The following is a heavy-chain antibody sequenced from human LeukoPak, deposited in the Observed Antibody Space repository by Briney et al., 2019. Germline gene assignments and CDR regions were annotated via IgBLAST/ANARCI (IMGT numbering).Heavy chain of an antibody. V-gene: IGHV3-23*01. Sequence: PGGSLRLSCAASGFILSTYGMSWVRQAPGKGLEWVSAISASGGVTYYADSVKGRFTISRDNAKNSLYLQMNSLRAEDTAVYYCATDIVVVPAAITHNWFDPWGQGTLVTVSS. D-gene: IGHD2-2*02. CDR3: ATDIVVVPAAITHNWFDP. CDR1: GFILSTYG. CDR2: ISASGGVT. J-gene: IGHJ5*02.